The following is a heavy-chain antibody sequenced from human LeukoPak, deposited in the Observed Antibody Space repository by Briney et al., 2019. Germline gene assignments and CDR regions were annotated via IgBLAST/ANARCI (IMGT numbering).Heavy chain of an antibody. Sequence: PGGSLRLSCAASGFTFSDACMSWVRQAPGKGLEWVGRIKSKTDDGTTDYAAPVKGRFTISRDDSKNTLYLQMNSLKTEDTAVYYCAKDGWGEVLTGMRPDYWGQGTLVTVSS. CDR2: IKSKTDDGTT. CDR1: GFTFSDAC. CDR3: AKDGWGEVLTGMRPDY. J-gene: IGHJ4*02. V-gene: IGHV3-15*01. D-gene: IGHD7-27*01.